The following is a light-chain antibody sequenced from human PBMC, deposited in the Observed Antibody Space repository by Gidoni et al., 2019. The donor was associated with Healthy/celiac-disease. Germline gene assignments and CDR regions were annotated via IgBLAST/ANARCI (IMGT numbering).Light chain of an antibody. CDR2: GAS. CDR1: QSVSSN. Sequence: EIVMTQSPATLSVSTGERATLSCRASQSVSSNLAWYQQKLGQAPRILIYGASTRATGIPDRFSGSGSGTEFTLTISSLQSEDFAVYYCQQYNNWPPLFTFGPGTKVDIK. J-gene: IGKJ3*01. V-gene: IGKV3-15*01. CDR3: QQYNNWPPLFT.